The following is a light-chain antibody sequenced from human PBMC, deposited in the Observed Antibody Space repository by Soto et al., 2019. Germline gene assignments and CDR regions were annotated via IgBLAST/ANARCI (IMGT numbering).Light chain of an antibody. CDR2: DAS. Sequence: EIVLTQSPGTLSLSPGERATLSCRASQSVSSSYLAWYQQTPGQAPRLLIYDASNRATGIPDRFSGSGSGTDFTLTISRLEPEGFEVYYCQQYGSSPLTCGGGTKVEIK. CDR1: QSVSSSY. CDR3: QQYGSSPLT. J-gene: IGKJ4*02. V-gene: IGKV3-20*01.